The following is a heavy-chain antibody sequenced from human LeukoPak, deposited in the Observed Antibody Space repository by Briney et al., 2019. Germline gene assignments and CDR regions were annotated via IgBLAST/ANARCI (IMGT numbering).Heavy chain of an antibody. J-gene: IGHJ3*02. CDR1: GGSISSSKW. CDR2: IYHSGST. CDR3: ARSYDSSGYYPIGAFDI. V-gene: IGHV4-4*02. D-gene: IGHD3-22*01. Sequence: SGTLSLTCAVPGGSISSSKWWSWVRQPPGKGLEWIGEIYHSGSTNYNPSLKSRVTISVDKSKNQFSLKLSSVTAADTAVYYCARSYDSSGYYPIGAFDIWGQGTMVTVSS.